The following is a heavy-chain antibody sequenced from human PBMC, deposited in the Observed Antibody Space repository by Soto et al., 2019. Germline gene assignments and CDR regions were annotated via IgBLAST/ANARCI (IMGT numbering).Heavy chain of an antibody. D-gene: IGHD4-17*01. CDR3: ARVRNGDWYFDS. Sequence: EVQLVESGGGLVQPGGSLRPSCAASGFTFSSYWMTWVRQAPGKGLVWVSRIKTDGSIISYADSVMGRFTISRDNAKNTLYLQMNSLRAEDTAVYYCARVRNGDWYFDSWGQGTLVTISA. CDR2: IKTDGSII. V-gene: IGHV3-74*01. CDR1: GFTFSSYW. J-gene: IGHJ4*02.